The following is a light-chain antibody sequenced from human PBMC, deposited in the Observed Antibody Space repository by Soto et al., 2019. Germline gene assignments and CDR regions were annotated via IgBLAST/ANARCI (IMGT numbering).Light chain of an antibody. V-gene: IGKV3-15*01. CDR1: QSLSNH. Sequence: EIVMTQSPATLSVSPGERATLSCRASQSLSNHLAWYQQKPGQAPRLLIYFTSTRATGIPARFSGSGSGTDFTLTISSLQSEAFAVYYCQQYNTWPLTFGGGTKVETK. CDR3: QQYNTWPLT. CDR2: FTS. J-gene: IGKJ4*01.